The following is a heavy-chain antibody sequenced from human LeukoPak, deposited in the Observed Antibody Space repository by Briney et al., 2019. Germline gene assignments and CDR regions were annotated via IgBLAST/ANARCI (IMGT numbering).Heavy chain of an antibody. CDR1: GGSISTYY. CDR3: ARDPGRSKFDY. CDR2: IYYSGST. D-gene: IGHD1-14*01. V-gene: IGHV4-59*01. Sequence: SETLSLTCTVSGGSISTYYWNWIRQPPGKGLEWIGYIYYSGSTNYNPSLKGRVTISVDTSKNQFSLKLSSVTAADTAVYYCARDPGRSKFDYWGQGTLVTVSS. J-gene: IGHJ4*02.